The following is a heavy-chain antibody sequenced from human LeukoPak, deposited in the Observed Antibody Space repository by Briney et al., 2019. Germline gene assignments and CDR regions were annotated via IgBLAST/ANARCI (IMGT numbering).Heavy chain of an antibody. CDR3: AREADWAYDAFDI. CDR2: TYYRSKWIN. D-gene: IGHD3-9*01. Sequence: SQTLSLTCAISGDSVSVKSDVWNWIRQSPSSGLEWLGRTYYRSKWINDYATSVKSRIIISPDTSRNQFSLHLNSVTPEDTAVYYCAREADWAYDAFDIWGQGTMVTVSS. CDR1: GDSVSVKSDV. J-gene: IGHJ3*02. V-gene: IGHV6-1*01.